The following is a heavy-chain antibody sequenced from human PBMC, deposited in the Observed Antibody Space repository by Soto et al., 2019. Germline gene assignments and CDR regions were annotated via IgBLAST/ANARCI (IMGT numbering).Heavy chain of an antibody. V-gene: IGHV3-33*01. CDR3: ARDRVVTRYYYYGMDV. CDR2: IWYDGSNK. D-gene: IGHD2-21*02. Sequence: GGSLRLSCAASGFTFSSYGMHWVRHAPGKGLEWVAVIWYDGSNKYYADSVKGRFTISRDNSKNTLYLQMNSLRAEDTAVYYCARDRVVTRYYYYGMDVWGQGTTVTVSS. CDR1: GFTFSSYG. J-gene: IGHJ6*02.